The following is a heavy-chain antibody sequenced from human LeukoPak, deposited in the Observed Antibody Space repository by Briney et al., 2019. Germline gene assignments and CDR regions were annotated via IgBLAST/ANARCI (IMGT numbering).Heavy chain of an antibody. V-gene: IGHV3-30*02. CDR1: GYTFSSYG. CDR2: IRYDGSNK. J-gene: IGHJ4*02. Sequence: GWSLRLSCAASGYTFSSYGMHWVRQAPGKGLEWVAFIRYDGSNKYYADSVKGRFTISRDNSKNTLYLQMNSLRAEDTAVYYCAKRAYDFWSGYQLHFDYWGQGTLVTVSS. D-gene: IGHD3-3*01. CDR3: AKRAYDFWSGYQLHFDY.